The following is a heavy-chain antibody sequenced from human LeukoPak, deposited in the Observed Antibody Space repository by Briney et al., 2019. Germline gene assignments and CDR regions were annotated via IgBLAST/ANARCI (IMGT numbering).Heavy chain of an antibody. CDR3: ARDGTYDYVWGSPDY. Sequence: GGTLRLSCAASGFTFSSYGMSWVRQAPGKALEWVSGISSGGGSTHYADSVKGRFTISRDNSQNTLYLQTNSLRAEDTAVYYCARDGTYDYVWGSPDYWGQGTLVTVSS. V-gene: IGHV3-23*01. J-gene: IGHJ4*02. D-gene: IGHD3-16*01. CDR1: GFTFSSYG. CDR2: ISSGGGST.